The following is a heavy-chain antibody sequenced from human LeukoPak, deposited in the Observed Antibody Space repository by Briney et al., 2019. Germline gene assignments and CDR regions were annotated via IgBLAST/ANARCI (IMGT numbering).Heavy chain of an antibody. D-gene: IGHD5-18*01. CDR1: GFTFSSYW. CDR3: ARVGSSRIQRGYAFDI. CDR2: INSDGSST. Sequence: PGGSLRLSCAASGFTFSSYWVHWVRQAPGKGLVWVSRINSDGSSTSYADSVKGRFTISRDNAKNTLYLQMNSLRAEDTAVYYCARVGSSRIQRGYAFDIWGQGTMVTVSS. J-gene: IGHJ3*02. V-gene: IGHV3-74*01.